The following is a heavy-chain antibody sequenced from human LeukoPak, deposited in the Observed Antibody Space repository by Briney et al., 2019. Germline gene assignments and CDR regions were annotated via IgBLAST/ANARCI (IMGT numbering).Heavy chain of an antibody. CDR1: GFTFSSYA. V-gene: IGHV3-23*01. CDR3: AKDLAPSGLRSLEWLLWDAFDI. Sequence: GGSLRLSCAASGFTFSSYAMSWVRQAPGKGLEWVSAISGSGGSTYYADSVKGRFTISRDNSKNTLYLQMNSLRAEDTAVYYCAKDLAPSGLRSLEWLLWDAFDIWGQGTMVTVSS. D-gene: IGHD3-3*01. J-gene: IGHJ3*02. CDR2: ISGSGGST.